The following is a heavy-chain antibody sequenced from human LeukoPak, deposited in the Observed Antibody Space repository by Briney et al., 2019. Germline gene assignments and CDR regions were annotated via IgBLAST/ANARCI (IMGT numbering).Heavy chain of an antibody. D-gene: IGHD4-17*01. CDR3: AKEPTYGDSENYYFDY. CDR2: ISGSGGST. V-gene: IGHV3-23*01. CDR1: GFTFSSYA. Sequence: PGGSLRLSCAASGFTFSSYAMSWVRQAPGKGLEWVSAISGSGGSTYYADSVKGRFTISRDNSKNTLYLQMNSLRAEDTAVYYCAKEPTYGDSENYYFDYWGQGTLVTVSS. J-gene: IGHJ4*02.